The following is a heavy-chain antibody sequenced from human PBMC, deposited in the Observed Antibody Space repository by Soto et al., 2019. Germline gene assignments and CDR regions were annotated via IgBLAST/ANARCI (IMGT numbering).Heavy chain of an antibody. CDR3: EREVPVRRSSSSNSGVTYYYYYGMDV. D-gene: IGHD6-6*01. V-gene: IGHV3-30-3*01. J-gene: IGHJ6*02. CDR2: ISYDGSNK. CDR1: GFTFSSYA. Sequence: QVQLVESGGGVVQPGRSLRLSCAASGFTFSSYAMHWVRQAPGKGLEWVAVISYDGSNKYYADSVKGRFTISRDNSKNTLYLQMNSLRAEHTAVYYCEREVPVRRSSSSNSGVTYYYYYGMDVWGQVTTVTVAS.